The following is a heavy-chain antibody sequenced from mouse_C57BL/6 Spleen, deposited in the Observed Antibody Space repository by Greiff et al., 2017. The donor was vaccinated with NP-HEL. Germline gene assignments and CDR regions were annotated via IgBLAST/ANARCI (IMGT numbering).Heavy chain of an antibody. Sequence: QVQLKQPGAELVRPGSSVKLSCKASGYTFTSYWMHWVKQRPIQGLEWIGNIDPSDSETHYPPPFTDKATLTVEKSSSTAYMQLSSLTSEDSAVYYGARRYYDYDVGYFDVWGTGTTVTVSS. CDR1: GYTFTSYW. V-gene: IGHV1-52*01. D-gene: IGHD2-4*01. J-gene: IGHJ1*03. CDR2: IDPSDSET. CDR3: ARRYYDYDVGYFDV.